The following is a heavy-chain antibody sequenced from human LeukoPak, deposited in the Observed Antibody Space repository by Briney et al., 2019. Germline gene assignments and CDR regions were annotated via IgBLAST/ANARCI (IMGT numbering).Heavy chain of an antibody. CDR3: ARGQWLGIDY. CDR1: GGSISSSSYY. D-gene: IGHD6-19*01. J-gene: IGHJ4*02. CDR2: IYYSGST. V-gene: IGHV4-39*07. Sequence: SGTLSLTCTVSGGSISSSSYYWGWIRQPPGKGLEWIGSIYYSGSTYYNPSLKSRVTISVDTSKNQFSLKLSSVTAADTAVYYCARGQWLGIDYWGQGTLVTVSS.